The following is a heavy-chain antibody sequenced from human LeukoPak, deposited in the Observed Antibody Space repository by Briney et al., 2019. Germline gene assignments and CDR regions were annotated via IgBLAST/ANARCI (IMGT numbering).Heavy chain of an antibody. D-gene: IGHD1-26*01. CDR3: ARATSYSGSYRIWFDP. Sequence: GASVKVSCKASGYTFTSYGISWVRQAPGQGLEWMGWISAYNGNTNYAQKLQGRVTMTTDTSTSTAYMELRSLRSDDTAVYYCARATSYSGSYRIWFDPWGQGTLVTVSS. CDR2: ISAYNGNT. J-gene: IGHJ5*02. V-gene: IGHV1-18*01. CDR1: GYTFTSYG.